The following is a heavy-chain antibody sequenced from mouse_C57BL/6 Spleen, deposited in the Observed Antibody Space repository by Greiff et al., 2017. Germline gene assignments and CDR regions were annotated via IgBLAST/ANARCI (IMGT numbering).Heavy chain of an antibody. CDR3: ARGHARGFAY. D-gene: IGHD6-1*01. CDR2: MDPSDSYT. V-gene: IGHV1-50*01. CDR1: GYTFTSYW. Sequence: QVQLQQPGAELVKPGASVKLSCKASGYTFTSYWMQWVNQRPGQGLAWIGEMDPSDSYTNSNQKFTGKATLTVDTSSSTADMQLSSLTSEDSAVYYCARGHARGFAYWGQGTLGTVSA. J-gene: IGHJ3*01.